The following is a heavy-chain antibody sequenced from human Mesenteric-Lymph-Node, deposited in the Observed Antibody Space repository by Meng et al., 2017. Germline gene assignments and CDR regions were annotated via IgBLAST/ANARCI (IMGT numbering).Heavy chain of an antibody. V-gene: IGHV1-2*02. CDR1: GYTFTSYY. CDR3: ARGAYCGAGCYFYFDS. J-gene: IGHJ4*02. Sequence: ASVKVSCKASGYTFTSYYMHWVRQAPGKGLEYLGWIFPKSGVTNSVQKFQGRVTMTRDTSINTAYMELTSLRSDDTAVYYCARGAYCGAGCYFYFDSWGQGTLVTVSS. CDR2: IFPKSGVT. D-gene: IGHD2-21*01.